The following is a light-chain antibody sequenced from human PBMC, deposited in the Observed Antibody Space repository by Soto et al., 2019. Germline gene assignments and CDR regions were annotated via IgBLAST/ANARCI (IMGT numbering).Light chain of an antibody. CDR3: QQANSFPLT. CDR1: QCISNW. Sequence: DIQMTQSPSSVSASAGGRVSITCRAIQCISNWLAWYQQKPGRAPKLLIYTGSSLQSGVPSRFSGTGSGTDFTRTISSLQPEDVATYYCQQANSFPLTFGGGTKVEIK. J-gene: IGKJ4*01. CDR2: TGS. V-gene: IGKV1-12*01.